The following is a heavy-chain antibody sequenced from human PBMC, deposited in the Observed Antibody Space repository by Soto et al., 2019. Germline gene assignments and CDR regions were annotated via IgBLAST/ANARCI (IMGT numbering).Heavy chain of an antibody. CDR1: GFTFSSYG. CDR2: IWYDGSNK. CDR3: ARANYGDYVGSPGSLDY. Sequence: GGSLRLSCAASGFTFSSYGMHWVRQAPGKGLEWVAVIWYDGSNKYYADSVKGRFTISRDNSKNTLYLQMNSLRAEDTAVYYCARANYGDYVGSPGSLDYWGQGTLVTVSS. V-gene: IGHV3-33*01. D-gene: IGHD4-17*01. J-gene: IGHJ4*02.